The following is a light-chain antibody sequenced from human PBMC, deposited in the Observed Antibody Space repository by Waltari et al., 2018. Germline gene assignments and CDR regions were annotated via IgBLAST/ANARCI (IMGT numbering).Light chain of an antibody. Sequence: QLVLTQSPSASASLGASVKLTCTLSSGHSSYAIAWHQQQPEKGPRYLMKLNSDGGRSKGDGIPDRFSGSSSGAERYLTISSLQSEDEADYYCQTWGTGIVVFGGGTKLTVL. CDR3: QTWGTGIVV. CDR2: LNSDGGR. J-gene: IGLJ2*01. CDR1: SGHSSYA. V-gene: IGLV4-69*01.